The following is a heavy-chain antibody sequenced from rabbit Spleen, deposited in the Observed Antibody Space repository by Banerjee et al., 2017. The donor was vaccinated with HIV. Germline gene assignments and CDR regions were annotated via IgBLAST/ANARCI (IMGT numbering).Heavy chain of an antibody. CDR3: VRKKERGIWGYEFDL. CDR1: GFSLFSYW. D-gene: IGHD3-1*01. CDR2: IYNGDGNT. J-gene: IGHJ4*01. V-gene: IGHV1S43*01. Sequence: QSLVESGGGLVNPGGTLTLTCKASGFSLFSYWMCWGRQAPGEGLDLIACIYNGDGNTDYANWVNGRFTISKTPNTVDMKITSLTAAATATSFFVRKKERGIWGYEFDLWGPGTLVTVS.